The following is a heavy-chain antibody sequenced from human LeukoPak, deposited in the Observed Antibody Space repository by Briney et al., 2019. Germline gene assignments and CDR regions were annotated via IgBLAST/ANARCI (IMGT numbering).Heavy chain of an antibody. Sequence: GGSLRLSCAASGFTFTSYAMIWVRQAPGKGLEWVSAISGSGGSTYYADSVKGRFTISRDNSKNTLYLQMNSLRAEDTALYYCAKRAGGSGGVFDYWGQGTLVTVSS. CDR1: GFTFTSYA. V-gene: IGHV3-23*01. D-gene: IGHD3-10*01. J-gene: IGHJ4*02. CDR2: ISGSGGST. CDR3: AKRAGGSGGVFDY.